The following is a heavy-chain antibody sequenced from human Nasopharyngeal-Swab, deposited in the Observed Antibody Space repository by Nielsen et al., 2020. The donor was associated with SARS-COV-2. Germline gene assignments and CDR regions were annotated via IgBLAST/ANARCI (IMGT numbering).Heavy chain of an antibody. Sequence: SVKVSCKASGGTFSSYAISWVRQAPGQGLEWMGGIIPIFGTANYAQRLQGRVTITADESTSTAYMELSSLRSEDTAVYYCARVRGRSSSFQGGMDVWGQGTTVTVSS. J-gene: IGHJ6*02. CDR3: ARVRGRSSSFQGGMDV. CDR2: IIPIFGTA. V-gene: IGHV1-69*13. CDR1: GGTFSSYA. D-gene: IGHD6-6*01.